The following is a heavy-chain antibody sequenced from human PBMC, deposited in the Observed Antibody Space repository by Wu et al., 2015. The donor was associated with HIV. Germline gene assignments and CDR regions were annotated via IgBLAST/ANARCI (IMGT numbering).Heavy chain of an antibody. J-gene: IGHJ4*02. CDR3: ARVPSYDYFDLVIIGNFDY. V-gene: IGHV1-2*02. CDR2: INPNSGGT. CDR1: GYTFTGYY. D-gene: IGHD3-9*01. Sequence: QVQLVQSGAEVKKPGASVKVSCKASGYTFTGYYMHWVRQAPGQGLEWMGWINPNSGGTNYAQKFQGRVTMTRDTSISTAYMELSRLRSDDTAVYYCARVPSYDYFDLVIIGNFDYVGPGNAGHRLL.